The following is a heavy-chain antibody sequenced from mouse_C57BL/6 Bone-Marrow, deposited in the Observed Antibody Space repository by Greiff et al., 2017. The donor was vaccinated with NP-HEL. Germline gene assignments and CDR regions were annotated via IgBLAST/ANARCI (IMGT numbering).Heavy chain of an antibody. CDR3: TFDGYYEAWFAY. J-gene: IGHJ3*01. V-gene: IGHV14-4*01. CDR1: GFNIKDDY. D-gene: IGHD2-3*01. CDR2: IDPENGDT. Sequence: EVQLQQSGAELVRPGASVKLSCTASGFNIKDDYMHWVKQRPEQGLEWIGWIDPENGDTAYASKFQGKATITADTSSNTAYLQLSSLTSEDTAVYYCTFDGYYEAWFAYWGQGTLVTVSA.